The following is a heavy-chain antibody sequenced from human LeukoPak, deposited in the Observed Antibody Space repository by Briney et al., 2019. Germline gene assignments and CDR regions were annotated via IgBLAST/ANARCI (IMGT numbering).Heavy chain of an antibody. Sequence: GGSLKLSCAASGFTFSGSAMHWVRQASGKGLEWVGRIRSKANSYATAYAASVKGRFTISRDDSKNTAYLQMNSLKTEDTAVYYCTTPWSSDIVVVPAARRGDAFNIWGQGTMDTVSS. D-gene: IGHD2-2*01. CDR2: IRSKANSYAT. CDR1: GFTFSGSA. J-gene: IGHJ3*02. CDR3: TTPWSSDIVVVPAARRGDAFNI. V-gene: IGHV3-73*01.